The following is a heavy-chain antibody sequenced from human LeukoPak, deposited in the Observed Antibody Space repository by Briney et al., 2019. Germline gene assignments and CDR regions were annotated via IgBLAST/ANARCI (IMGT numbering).Heavy chain of an antibody. V-gene: IGHV1-18*01. J-gene: IGHJ4*02. CDR3: AREKREYYYDSSGYVDY. CDR1: GGTFSSYA. CDR2: ISAYNGNT. D-gene: IGHD3-22*01. Sequence: EASVKVSCKASGGTFSSYAISWVRQAPGQGLEWMGWISAYNGNTNYAQKLQGRVTMTTDTSTSTAYMELRSLRSDDTAVYYCAREKREYYYDSSGYVDYWGQGTLVTVSS.